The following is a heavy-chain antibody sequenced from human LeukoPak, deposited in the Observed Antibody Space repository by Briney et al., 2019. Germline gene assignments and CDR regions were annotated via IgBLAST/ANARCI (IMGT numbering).Heavy chain of an antibody. J-gene: IGHJ4*02. V-gene: IGHV1-69*05. CDR1: GGTFSSYA. D-gene: IGHD6-13*01. CDR3: ARQASSSWYFDY. Sequence: GASVKVSCKASGGTFSSYAISWVRQAPGQGLEWMGGIIPIFGTANYAQKFQGRVTITTDESTSTAYMELSSLRSEDTTVYYCARQASSSWYFDYWGQGTLVTVSS. CDR2: IIPIFGTA.